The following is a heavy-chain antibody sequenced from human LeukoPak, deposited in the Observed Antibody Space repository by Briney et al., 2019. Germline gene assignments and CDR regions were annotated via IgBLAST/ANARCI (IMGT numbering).Heavy chain of an antibody. J-gene: IGHJ4*02. CDR3: AKDLDYGGNSGLDY. CDR2: ISWNSGSI. Sequence: QPGRSLRLSCAASGFTFDDYAMHWVRQAPGKGLEWVSGISWNSGSIGYADSVKGRFTISRDNAKNSLYLQMNSLGAEDMALYYCAKDLDYGGNSGLDYWGQGTLVTVSS. D-gene: IGHD4-23*01. CDR1: GFTFDDYA. V-gene: IGHV3-9*03.